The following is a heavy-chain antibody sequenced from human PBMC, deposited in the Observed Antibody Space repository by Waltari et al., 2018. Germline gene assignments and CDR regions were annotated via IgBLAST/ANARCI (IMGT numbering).Heavy chain of an antibody. CDR3: AAYIGASVGTAAFDV. CDR2: ISHSGAT. CDR1: GGSITTPNFY. D-gene: IGHD5-12*01. Sequence: QVQLQESGPGLVKPSETLSLTCSVSGGSITTPNFYWGWIRQPPGQALEWIGTISHSGATYTFPFLQGRVTLSRDTSKNQFSLTLGSVTASDTAVYYCAAYIGASVGTAAFDVWGQGTMVTVSS. V-gene: IGHV4-39*01. J-gene: IGHJ3*01.